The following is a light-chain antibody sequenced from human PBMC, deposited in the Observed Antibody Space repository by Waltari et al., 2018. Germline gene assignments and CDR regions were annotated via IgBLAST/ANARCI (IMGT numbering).Light chain of an antibody. V-gene: IGKV3D-7*01. CDR1: QTVSSS. CDR2: GAS. Sequence: EIVMTQSPATLPLSPGDSATLSCRASQTVSSSLSWYRQTPGQAPRLLIYGASSRATGIPARFSGSGSGTDFTLTISGLQPDDFAVYYCQQDYTLPLTFGGGTRVEV. CDR3: QQDYTLPLT. J-gene: IGKJ4*01.